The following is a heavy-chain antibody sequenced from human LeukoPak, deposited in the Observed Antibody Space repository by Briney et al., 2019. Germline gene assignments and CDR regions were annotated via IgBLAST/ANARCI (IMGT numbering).Heavy chain of an antibody. CDR2: IYYSGST. V-gene: IGHV4-39*02. D-gene: IGHD6-13*01. CDR3: ARDWSGYSSIPTPNFDY. CDR1: GGSISITSYY. Sequence: SETLSLTCTVSGGSISITSYYWGWIRQPPGKGLEWIGNIYYSGSTYYNPSLKSRVTISVDTSKNQFSLRLTSVTAADTAVYYCARDWSGYSSIPTPNFDYWGQGTLVTVSS. J-gene: IGHJ4*02.